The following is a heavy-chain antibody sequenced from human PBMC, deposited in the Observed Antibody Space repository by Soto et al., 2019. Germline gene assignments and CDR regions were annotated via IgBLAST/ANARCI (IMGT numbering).Heavy chain of an antibody. CDR3: ASDYEDSMYPV. CDR1: GFTFSDYY. CDR2: ISSSRSYT. Sequence: QVQLVESGGGLVKPGGSLTLSCAASGFTFSDYYMSWLRQAPGKGLEWVSYISSSRSYTNYAASVKGRFTISRDNAKTALFLETNSLRAEDTAVYYCASDYEDSMYPVWGQGTMVTVSS. V-gene: IGHV3-11*05. D-gene: IGHD3-22*01. J-gene: IGHJ3*01.